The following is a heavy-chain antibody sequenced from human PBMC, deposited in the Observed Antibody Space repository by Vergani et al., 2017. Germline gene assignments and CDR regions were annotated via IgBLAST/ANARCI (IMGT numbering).Heavy chain of an antibody. J-gene: IGHJ3*02. D-gene: IGHD1-26*01. CDR3: ARGYYHVSFEI. CDR1: GFSLSDYY. V-gene: IGHV3-11*01. Sequence: QGQLVESGGGLVKPGGSLRLSCAASGFSLSDYYMTWIRQAPGKGLEWISYISSSGTTLYYADSVKGRFTISRDNAKNLVFLQMDSLRAEDTALYYCARGYYHVSFEIWGRGTMVTISS. CDR2: ISSSGTTL.